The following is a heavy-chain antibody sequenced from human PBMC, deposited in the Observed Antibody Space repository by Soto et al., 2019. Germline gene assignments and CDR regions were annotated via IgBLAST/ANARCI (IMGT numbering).Heavy chain of an antibody. J-gene: IGHJ6*02. Sequence: SVKVSCKASGGTFSSYAISWVRQSPGQGLEWMGRIIPFIGTANYAQKFQGRVTITADESTSTAYMELTSLRSEDTAVYYCARVVMTTVTASYYYGMDVWGQGTTVTVSS. CDR2: IIPFIGTA. CDR1: GGTFSSYA. D-gene: IGHD4-4*01. V-gene: IGHV1-69*11. CDR3: ARVVMTTVTASYYYGMDV.